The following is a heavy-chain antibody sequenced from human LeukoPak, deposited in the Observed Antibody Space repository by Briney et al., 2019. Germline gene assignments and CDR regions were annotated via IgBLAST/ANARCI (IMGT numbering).Heavy chain of an antibody. CDR3: AREGYSSGLDY. D-gene: IGHD6-19*01. J-gene: IGHJ4*02. V-gene: IGHV3-53*01. CDR1: GFTVSSNY. CDR2: IYSGGST. Sequence: GGSLRLSCAASGFTVSSNYMSWVRQAPGKGLEWVSVIYSGGSTYCADSVKGRFTISRDNSKNTLYLQMNSLRAEDTAVYYCAREGYSSGLDYWGQGTLVTVSS.